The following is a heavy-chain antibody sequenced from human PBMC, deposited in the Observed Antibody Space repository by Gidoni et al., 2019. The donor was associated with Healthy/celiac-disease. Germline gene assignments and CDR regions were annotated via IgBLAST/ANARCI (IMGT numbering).Heavy chain of an antibody. V-gene: IGHV3-21*01. CDR3: ARVTAAAGNQVSPY. Sequence: EVQLVESGGRLVEPGASLRLSCAASGLPLSSYSMHWVRQAPGKGLEWVSSISRSSSYIYYADSVKGRFTITRDNAKNSLYLQMNSLRAEDTAVYYCARVTAAAGNQVSPYWGQGTLVTVSS. D-gene: IGHD6-13*01. CDR2: ISRSSSYI. J-gene: IGHJ4*02. CDR1: GLPLSSYS.